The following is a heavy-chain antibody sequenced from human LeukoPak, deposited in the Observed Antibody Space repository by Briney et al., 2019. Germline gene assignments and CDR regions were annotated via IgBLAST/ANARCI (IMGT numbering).Heavy chain of an antibody. J-gene: IGHJ3*02. CDR1: GGSFSGYY. CDR2: INHSGST. CDR3: ARVRGSPVALDI. V-gene: IGHV4-34*01. Sequence: SETLSLTCAVYGGSFSGYYWSWIRQPPGKGLEWIGEINHSGSTNCNPSLKSRVTISVDTSKNQFSLKLSSVTAADTAVYYCARVRGSPVALDIWGQGTMVTVSS. D-gene: IGHD6-19*01.